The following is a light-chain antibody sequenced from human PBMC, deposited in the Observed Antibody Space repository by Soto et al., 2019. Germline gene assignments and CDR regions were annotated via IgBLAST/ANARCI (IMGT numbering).Light chain of an antibody. CDR3: QQYAASPRT. Sequence: EIVLTQSPGTLSLSPRERATLSCRASQSVNDNYLAWYQHKPGQAPRLLIYGASSRAPGTPDRFSGSGSGTDFTLTISRLEHEDFAIYYCQQYAASPRTFGQGTQVEVK. CDR1: QSVNDNY. J-gene: IGKJ1*01. CDR2: GAS. V-gene: IGKV3-20*01.